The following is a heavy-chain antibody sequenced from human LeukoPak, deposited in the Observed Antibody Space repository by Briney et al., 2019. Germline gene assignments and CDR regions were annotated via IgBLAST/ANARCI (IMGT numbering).Heavy chain of an antibody. Sequence: GGSLRLSCAASGFTFSSYAMSWVRQAPGKGLEWVSAISGSGGSTYYADSVKGRFTISRDNAKNTVYLQMNSLRAEDTAVYYCASASSHRIAAGGDYWGQGTLVTVSS. CDR2: ISGSGGST. CDR1: GFTFSSYA. D-gene: IGHD6-13*01. V-gene: IGHV3-23*01. CDR3: ASASSHRIAAGGDY. J-gene: IGHJ4*02.